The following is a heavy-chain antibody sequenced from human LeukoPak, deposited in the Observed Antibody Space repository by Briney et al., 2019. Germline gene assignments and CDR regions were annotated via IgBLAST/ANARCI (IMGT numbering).Heavy chain of an antibody. Sequence: PGGSLRLSCAASGFTFSTFAMVWVRQPPGKGLEWVSSIFPSGGEIHYADSVRGRFTISRDNSKSTLSLQMKSLRAEDTAIYYCATYRQVLLPFESWGQGTLVTVSS. CDR2: IFPSGGEI. CDR1: GFTFSTFA. D-gene: IGHD2-8*02. J-gene: IGHJ4*02. CDR3: ATYRQVLLPFES. V-gene: IGHV3-23*01.